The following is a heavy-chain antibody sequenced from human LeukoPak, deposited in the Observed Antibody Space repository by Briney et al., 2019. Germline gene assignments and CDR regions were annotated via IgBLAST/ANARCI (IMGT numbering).Heavy chain of an antibody. V-gene: IGHV4-59*01. J-gene: IGHJ4*02. CDR3: AGGRRDAYNYNY. D-gene: IGHD5-24*01. CDR1: GGSISSYY. Sequence: SETLSLTCTVSGGSISSYYWSWIRQPPGKGLEWIGYIYYSGSTIYNPSLTSRVTISVDTSKNQFSLKLSSVTAADTAVYYCAGGRRDAYNYNYWGQGTLVTVSS. CDR2: IYYSGST.